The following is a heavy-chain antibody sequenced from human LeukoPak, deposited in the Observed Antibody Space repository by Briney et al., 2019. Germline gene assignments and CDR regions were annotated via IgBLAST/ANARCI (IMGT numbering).Heavy chain of an antibody. J-gene: IGHJ3*02. CDR3: ARIRDGYNDAYDI. V-gene: IGHV1-69*06. D-gene: IGHD5-24*01. Sequence: SVKVSCKASGYTFTSYGISWVRQAPGQGLEWMGGIIPIFGTANYAQKFQGRVTITADKSTSTAYMELSSLRSGDTAIYYCARIRDGYNDAYDIWGQGTVVTVPS. CDR1: GYTFTSYG. CDR2: IIPIFGTA.